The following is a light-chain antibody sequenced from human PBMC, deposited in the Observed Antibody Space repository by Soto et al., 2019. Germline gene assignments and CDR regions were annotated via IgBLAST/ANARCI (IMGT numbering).Light chain of an antibody. Sequence: QSALTQPPSASGSPGQSVTISCTGNSSDIGNNNYVSWYQHPGKAPKLMIYEVSKRPSGVPDRFSGSKSGNTASLTVSGLQAEDEADYYCRSYGGNWVFGGGTKVTVL. CDR2: EVS. CDR1: SSDIGNNNY. J-gene: IGLJ3*02. CDR3: RSYGGNWV. V-gene: IGLV2-8*01.